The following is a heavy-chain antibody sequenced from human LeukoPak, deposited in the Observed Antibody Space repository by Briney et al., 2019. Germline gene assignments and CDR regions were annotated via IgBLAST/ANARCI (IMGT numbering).Heavy chain of an antibody. CDR1: GFTFSSYV. V-gene: IGHV3-30*04. CDR3: ARGLDS. J-gene: IGHJ4*02. CDR2: ISFDGNTD. Sequence: PGRSLRLSCAASGFTFSSYVMHWVRQAPGKGLEWVAVISFDGNTDYYADSVKGRFTISRDNSKSTLYLQINSLRVDDTAVYYCARGLDSWGQGTLVTVSS.